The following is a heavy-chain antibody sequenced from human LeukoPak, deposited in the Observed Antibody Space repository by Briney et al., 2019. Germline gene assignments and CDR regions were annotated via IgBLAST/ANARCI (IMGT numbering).Heavy chain of an antibody. CDR1: GGSFSGYY. J-gene: IGHJ6*02. V-gene: IGHV4-34*01. D-gene: IGHD5-12*01. Sequence: SETLSLTCAVYGGSFSGYYWSWIRQPPGKGLEWIGEINHSGSTNYNPSLKSRVTISVDTSKNQFSLKLSSVTAADTAVYYCARVLIVATTLYYYYYGMDVWGQGITVTVSS. CDR2: INHSGST. CDR3: ARVLIVATTLYYYYYGMDV.